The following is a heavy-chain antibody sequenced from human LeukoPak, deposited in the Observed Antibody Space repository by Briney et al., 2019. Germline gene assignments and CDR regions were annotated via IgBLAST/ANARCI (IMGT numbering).Heavy chain of an antibody. CDR3: ARGSLYYYDSSGYYHPFDY. D-gene: IGHD3-22*01. V-gene: IGHV1-18*01. CDR1: GYTFTSYG. J-gene: IGHJ4*02. CDR2: ISAYNGNT. Sequence: GASVKVSCKASGYTFTSYGVSWVRQAPGQGLEWMGWISAYNGNTNYAQKLQGRATMTTDTSTSTAYMELRSLRSDDTAVYYCARGSLYYYDSSGYYHPFDYWGQGTLVTVSS.